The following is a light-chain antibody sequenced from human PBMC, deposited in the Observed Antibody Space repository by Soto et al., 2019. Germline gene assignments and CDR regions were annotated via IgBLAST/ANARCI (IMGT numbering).Light chain of an antibody. CDR2: GAS. J-gene: IGKJ1*01. CDR1: QSVSSNY. V-gene: IGKV3-20*01. CDR3: QQYGSSPTWT. Sequence: ESVLTQSVGTLSLSPGERATLSCRASQSVSSNYLAWYQQKPGQAPRLLIYGASTRATGIPDRFSGSGSGTDFTLTISRLEPEDSAVYYCQQYGSSPTWTFGQGTKVDIK.